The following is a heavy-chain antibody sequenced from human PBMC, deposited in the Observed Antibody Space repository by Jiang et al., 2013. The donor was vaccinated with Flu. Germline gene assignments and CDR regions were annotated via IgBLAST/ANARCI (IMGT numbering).Heavy chain of an antibody. CDR3: ASMRYSYGRVGFDY. Sequence: GPGLVKPSETLSLTCTVSGGSISSSSYYWGWIRQPPGKGLEWIGSIYYSGSTYYNPSLKSRVTISVDTSKNQFSLKLSSVTAADTAVYYCASMRYSYGRVGFDYWGQGTLVTVSS. CDR2: IYYSGST. D-gene: IGHD5-18*01. J-gene: IGHJ4*02. CDR1: GGSISSSSYY. V-gene: IGHV4-39*01.